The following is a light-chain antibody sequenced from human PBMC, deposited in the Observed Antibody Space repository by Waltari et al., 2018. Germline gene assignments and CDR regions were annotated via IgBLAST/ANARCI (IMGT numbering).Light chain of an antibody. CDR3: SSYTTSATWV. J-gene: IGLJ3*02. CDR2: DVS. CDR1: NSDVVAYQY. Sequence: QSALTHPASVSGSPGQSITISCTGTNSDVVAYQYVSWYQQNPGKAPKLIIFDVSRRPSGVSYRFSGSKSGSTASLTISGLQAGDEADYYCSSYTTSATWVFGGGTRVAVL. V-gene: IGLV2-14*03.